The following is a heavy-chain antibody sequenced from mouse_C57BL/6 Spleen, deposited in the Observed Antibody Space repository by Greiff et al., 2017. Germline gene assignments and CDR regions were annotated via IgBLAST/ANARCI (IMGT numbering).Heavy chain of an antibody. CDR3: TVYGKDWYFDV. J-gene: IGHJ1*03. V-gene: IGHV6-6*01. Sequence: EVMLVESGGGLVQPGGSMKLSCAASGFTFSDAWMDWVRQSPEKGLEWVAEIRNKANNHATYYAESVKGRFTISRDDSKSSVYLQMNSLRAEDTGIYYCTVYGKDWYFDVWGTGTTVTVSS. CDR1: GFTFSDAW. CDR2: IRNKANNHAT. D-gene: IGHD2-1*01.